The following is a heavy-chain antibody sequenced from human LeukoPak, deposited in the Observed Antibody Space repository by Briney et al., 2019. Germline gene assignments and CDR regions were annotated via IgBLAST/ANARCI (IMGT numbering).Heavy chain of an antibody. CDR3: ARQMSPIFGVVIIPDPGLDY. CDR1: GFTFSSYW. V-gene: IGHV3-7*01. CDR2: IKQDGSEK. J-gene: IGHJ4*02. Sequence: GGSLRLSCAASGFTFSSYWMSWVRQAPGKGLEWVANIKQDGSEKYYVDSVKGRFTISRDNAKNSLYLQMNRLRAEDTAVYYCARQMSPIFGVVIIPDPGLDYWGQGTLVTVSS. D-gene: IGHD3-3*01.